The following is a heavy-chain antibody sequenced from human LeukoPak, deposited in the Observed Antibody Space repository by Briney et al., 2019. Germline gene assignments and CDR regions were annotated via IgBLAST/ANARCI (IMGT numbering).Heavy chain of an antibody. J-gene: IGHJ4*02. D-gene: IGHD7-27*01. CDR3: ARDANWGFDY. CDR1: GGSTSSYY. Sequence: SEALSLTCTLSGGSTSSYYWSWIRQPAGKGLEWIGRIYTSGSTNYNPSLKSRVTMSVDTSKNQFSLKLSSVTAADTAVYYCARDANWGFDYWGQGTLVTVSS. V-gene: IGHV4-4*07. CDR2: IYTSGST.